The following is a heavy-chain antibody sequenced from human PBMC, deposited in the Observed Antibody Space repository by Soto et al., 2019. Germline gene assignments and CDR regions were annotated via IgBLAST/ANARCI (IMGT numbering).Heavy chain of an antibody. V-gene: IGHV4-31*03. CDR1: GGSISSGGYY. Sequence: SETLSLTCTVSGGSISSGGYYFICIRQHPGKGLEWIGYIYYSGSTYYNPSLKSRVTISVDTSKNQFSLKLSSVTAADTAVYYCARAGDYKKLDYWGQGTLVTVSS. J-gene: IGHJ4*02. CDR3: ARAGDYKKLDY. D-gene: IGHD4-17*01. CDR2: IYYSGST.